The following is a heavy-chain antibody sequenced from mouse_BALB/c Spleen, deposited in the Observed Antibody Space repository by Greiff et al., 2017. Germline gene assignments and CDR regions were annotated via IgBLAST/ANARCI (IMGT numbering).Heavy chain of an antibody. Sequence: QVQLQQPGAELVRPGASVKLSCKASGYTFTSYWINWVKQRPGQGLEWNGNIYPSDSYTNYNQKFKDKATLTVDKSSSTAYMQLSSPTSEDSAVYYCTRSRAYGNYYFDYWGQGTTLTVSS. CDR3: TRSRAYGNYYFDY. CDR2: IYPSDSYT. CDR1: GYTFTSYW. D-gene: IGHD2-1*01. J-gene: IGHJ2*01. V-gene: IGHV1-69*02.